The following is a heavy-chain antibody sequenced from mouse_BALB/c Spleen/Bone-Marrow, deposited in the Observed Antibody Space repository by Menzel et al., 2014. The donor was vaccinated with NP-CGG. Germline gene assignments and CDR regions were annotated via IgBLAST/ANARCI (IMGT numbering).Heavy chain of an antibody. CDR3: ARDRRGLRYFDV. Sequence: VMLVESGPGLVAPSQSLSITCTVSRFSLTGYGVNWVRQPPGKGLEWLGKIWGDGSTDYNSPLKSRLSIIKDNSKSQVFLKMNSLQTDDTARYYCARDRRGLRYFDVWAAGTTVTVSS. J-gene: IGHJ1*01. D-gene: IGHD2-13*01. CDR1: RFSLTGYG. CDR2: IWGDGST. V-gene: IGHV2-6-7*01.